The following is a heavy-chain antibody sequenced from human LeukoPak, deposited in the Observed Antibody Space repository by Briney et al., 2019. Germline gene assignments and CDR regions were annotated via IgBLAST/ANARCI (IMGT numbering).Heavy chain of an antibody. CDR3: ARGGGLDV. CDR1: GFTFSSYA. D-gene: IGHD3-16*01. J-gene: IGHJ6*02. CDR2: INHNGNVN. Sequence: GGSLRLSCAASGFTFSSYAMTWVRQAPGKGLEWVASINHNGNVNYYMDSVKGRFTISRDNAKNSLYLQMSNLRAEDTAVYFCARGGGLDVWGQGATVTVSS. V-gene: IGHV3-7*03.